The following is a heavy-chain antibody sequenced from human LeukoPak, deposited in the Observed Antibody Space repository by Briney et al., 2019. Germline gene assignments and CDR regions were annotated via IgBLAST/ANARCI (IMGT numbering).Heavy chain of an antibody. CDR1: GYTFTSYY. V-gene: IGHV1-46*01. CDR2: IHPSGGST. CDR3: ARAYYGSGSYYMGYIDY. J-gene: IGHJ4*02. Sequence: GASVKVSCKTSGYTFTSYYMHWVRQAPGQGLEWMGIIHPSGGSTRYSQKFQGRVTMTRDTSTSTVYMELSSLRSEDTAVYYCARAYYGSGSYYMGYIDYWGQGTLVTVSS. D-gene: IGHD3-10*01.